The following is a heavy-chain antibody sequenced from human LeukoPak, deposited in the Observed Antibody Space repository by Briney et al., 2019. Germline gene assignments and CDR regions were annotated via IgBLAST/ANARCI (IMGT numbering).Heavy chain of an antibody. CDR2: IYYSGST. V-gene: IGHV4-59*08. D-gene: IGHD4-23*01. CDR3: ARHGDGGNQYDAFDI. Sequence: TSETLSLTCTVSGGSISSYYWSWIRQPPGKGLEWIGYIYYSGSTNYNPSLKSRVTISVDTSKNQFSLKLSSVTAADTAVYYCARHGDGGNQYDAFDIWGQGTMVTVSS. CDR1: GGSISSYY. J-gene: IGHJ3*02.